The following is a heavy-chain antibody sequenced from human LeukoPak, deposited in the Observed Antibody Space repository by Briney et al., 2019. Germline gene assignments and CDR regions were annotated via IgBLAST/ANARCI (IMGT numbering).Heavy chain of an antibody. Sequence: SETLSLTCAVYGGSFSGYYWSWIRQPPGKGLEWIGEINHSGSTNYNPSLKSRVTISVDTSKNQFSLKLSSVTAADTAVYYCARRRGTMIVVVIPNFDYWGLGTLVTVSS. D-gene: IGHD3-22*01. CDR3: ARRRGTMIVVVIPNFDY. V-gene: IGHV4-34*01. J-gene: IGHJ4*02. CDR1: GGSFSGYY. CDR2: INHSGST.